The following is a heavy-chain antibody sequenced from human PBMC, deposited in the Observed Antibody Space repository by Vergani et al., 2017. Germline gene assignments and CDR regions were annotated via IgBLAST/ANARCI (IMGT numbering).Heavy chain of an antibody. J-gene: IGHJ6*03. CDR2: IYHSGST. CDR1: GGSISSSNW. CDR3: AREIXVPAAIAYYYYMDV. V-gene: IGHV4-4*03. D-gene: IGHD2-2*02. Sequence: QVQVQESGPGLVKPPGTLSLTCAVSGGSISSSNWWSWVRQPPGKGLEWIGEIYHSGSTNYNPSLKSRVTISVDKSKNQFSLKLSSVTAADTAVYYCAREIXVPAAIAYYYYMDVWGKGTTVTVSS.